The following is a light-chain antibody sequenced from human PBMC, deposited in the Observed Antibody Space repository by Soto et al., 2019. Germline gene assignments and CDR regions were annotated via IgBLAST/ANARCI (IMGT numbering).Light chain of an antibody. V-gene: IGKV4-1*01. CDR3: QQYYSTPRT. J-gene: IGKJ1*01. Sequence: DIVMTQSPDSLAVSLGERATINCKSSQSVLYSSNNKNYLAWYQQKPGQPPKLLIFWASSRKSGVPDRFSGSGSGTDFTLTISCLQAEDVAVYYCQQYYSTPRTFGQGTKVEIK. CDR1: QSVLYSSNNKNY. CDR2: WAS.